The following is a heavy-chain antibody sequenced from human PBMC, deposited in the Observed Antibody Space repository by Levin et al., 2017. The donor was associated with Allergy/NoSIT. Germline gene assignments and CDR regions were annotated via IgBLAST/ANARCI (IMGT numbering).Heavy chain of an antibody. CDR3: ARSDKNPYYYYGMDV. V-gene: IGHV1-69*06. CDR2: IIPIFGTA. J-gene: IGHJ6*02. Sequence: KISCKASGGTFSSYAISWVRQAPGQGLEWMGGIIPIFGTANYAQKFQGRVTITADKSTSTAYMELSSLRSEDTAVYYCARSDKNPYYYYGMDVWGQGTTVTVSS. CDR1: GGTFSSYA. D-gene: IGHD1-14*01.